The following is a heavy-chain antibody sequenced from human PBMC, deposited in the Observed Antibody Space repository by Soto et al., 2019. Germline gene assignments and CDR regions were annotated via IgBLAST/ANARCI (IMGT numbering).Heavy chain of an antibody. Sequence: PSETLSLTCTVSGGSVSSGSYYWSWIRQPPGKGLEWIGYIYYSGSTNYNPSLKSRVTISVDTSKNQFSLKLSSVTAADTAVYYCARERGEYYGSGSYEGSWYFDYWGQGTLVTVSS. D-gene: IGHD3-10*01. CDR3: ARERGEYYGSGSYEGSWYFDY. CDR1: GGSVSSGSYY. J-gene: IGHJ4*02. V-gene: IGHV4-61*01. CDR2: IYYSGST.